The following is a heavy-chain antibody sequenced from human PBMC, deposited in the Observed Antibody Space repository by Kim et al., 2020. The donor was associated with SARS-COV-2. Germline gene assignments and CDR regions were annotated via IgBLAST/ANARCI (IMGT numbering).Heavy chain of an antibody. Sequence: YDQSFQGRDTITRDTSATTAYMELSSLTSKDTAVYYCAREGSGSYNWLDPWGQGTLVTVSS. J-gene: IGHJ5*02. CDR3: AREGSGSYNWLDP. V-gene: IGHV1-3*01. D-gene: IGHD3-10*01.